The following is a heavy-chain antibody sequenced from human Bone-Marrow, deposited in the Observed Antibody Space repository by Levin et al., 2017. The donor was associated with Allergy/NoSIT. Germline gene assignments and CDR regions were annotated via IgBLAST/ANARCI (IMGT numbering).Heavy chain of an antibody. V-gene: IGHV3-7*01. D-gene: IGHD3-22*01. CDR1: GFTFRSYY. CDR2: TNPDGRER. J-gene: IGHJ4*02. CDR3: AATYYRDTSGYHY. Sequence: GESLKISCVASGFTFRSYYMSWVRQAAGKGLQWVAATNPDGRERYYVDSVEGRFTVSRDNAKNSLELQMNSLRAEDTAVYYCAATYYRDTSGYHYWGQGALVTVSS.